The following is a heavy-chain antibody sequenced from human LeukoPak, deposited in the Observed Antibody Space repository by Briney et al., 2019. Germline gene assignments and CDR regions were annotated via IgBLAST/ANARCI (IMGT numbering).Heavy chain of an antibody. V-gene: IGHV3-30*02. Sequence: GGSLRLSCVASGFTFSSYTMHWVRQAPGKGLEWVAFIRYDGSNKYYADSVKGRFTISRDNSKNTLYLQMNSLRAEDTAVYYCAKGAAAGHKMYYFDYWGQGTLVTVSS. CDR2: IRYDGSNK. CDR1: GFTFSSYT. D-gene: IGHD6-13*01. CDR3: AKGAAAGHKMYYFDY. J-gene: IGHJ4*02.